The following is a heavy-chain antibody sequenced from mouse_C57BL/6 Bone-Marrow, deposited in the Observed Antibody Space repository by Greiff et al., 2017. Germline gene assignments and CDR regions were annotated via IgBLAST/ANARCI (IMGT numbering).Heavy chain of an antibody. CDR3: VRQKYGSETWFAY. Sequence: EVQGVESGGGLVQPKGSLKLSCAASGFSFNTYAMNWVRQAPGKGLEWVARIRSKSNNYAKYYADSVKDRFTISSDDSESMLYLQMNNLKTEDTAMYYCVRQKYGSETWFAYWGQGTLVTVSA. V-gene: IGHV10-1*01. CDR1: GFSFNTYA. D-gene: IGHD1-1*01. J-gene: IGHJ3*01. CDR2: IRSKSNNYAK.